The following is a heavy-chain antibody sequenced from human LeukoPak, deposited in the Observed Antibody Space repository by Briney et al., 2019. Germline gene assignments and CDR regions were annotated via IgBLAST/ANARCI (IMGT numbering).Heavy chain of an antibody. Sequence: PGGSLRLSCAASGFTFSSHGMNWVRQAPGKGLEWVSSISSSSSYIYYADSVKGRFTISRDNAKNSLYVQMNSLRAEDTAVYYCARLTTGPFYFDYWGQGTLVTVSS. D-gene: IGHD3-22*01. CDR2: ISSSSSYI. V-gene: IGHV3-21*01. CDR1: GFTFSSHG. J-gene: IGHJ4*02. CDR3: ARLTTGPFYFDY.